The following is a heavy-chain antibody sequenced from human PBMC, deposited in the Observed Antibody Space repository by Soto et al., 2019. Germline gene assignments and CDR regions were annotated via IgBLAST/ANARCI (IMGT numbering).Heavy chain of an antibody. CDR2: IWYDGSNK. J-gene: IGHJ6*02. CDR3: ARSVNCISTSCYDVPYYGMDV. D-gene: IGHD2-2*01. Sequence: QVQLVESGGGVVQPGRSLRLSCAASGFTFSSYGMHWVRQAPGKGLEWVAVIWYDGSNKYYADSVKGRFTISRDNSKXXLXLXXNSLRAEDTAVYYCARSVNCISTSCYDVPYYGMDVWGQGTTVTVSS. V-gene: IGHV3-33*01. CDR1: GFTFSSYG.